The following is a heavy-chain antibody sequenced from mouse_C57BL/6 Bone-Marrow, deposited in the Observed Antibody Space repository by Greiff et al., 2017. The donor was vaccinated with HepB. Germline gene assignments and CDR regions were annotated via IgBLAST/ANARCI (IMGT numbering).Heavy chain of an antibody. CDR1: GFTFSDYY. Sequence: EVKLMESEGGLVQPGSSMKLSCTASGFTFSDYYMAWVRQVPEKGLEWVANINYDGSSTYYLDSLKSRFIISRDNAKNILYLQMSSLKSEDTATYYCARETYGSSYPYVDYWGQGTTLTVSS. V-gene: IGHV5-16*01. J-gene: IGHJ2*01. D-gene: IGHD1-1*01. CDR2: INYDGSST. CDR3: ARETYGSSYPYVDY.